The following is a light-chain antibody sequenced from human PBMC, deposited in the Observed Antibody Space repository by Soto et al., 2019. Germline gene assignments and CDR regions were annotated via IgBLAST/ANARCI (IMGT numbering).Light chain of an antibody. CDR3: PQHSSCPLT. Sequence: TRWATTQSLAAGETPTLSYRASQSVSSSHLAWYQHKPGQAPRLLIYAASSRAPGSPDRFSCGGSGTDFTLSISSLELPAFAVYYCPQHSSCPLTVSQGTRLEIK. CDR1: QSVSSSH. V-gene: IGKV3D-20*02. J-gene: IGKJ5*01. CDR2: AAS.